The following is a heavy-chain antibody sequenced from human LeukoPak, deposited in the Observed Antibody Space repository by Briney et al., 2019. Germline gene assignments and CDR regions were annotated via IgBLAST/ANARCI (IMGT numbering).Heavy chain of an antibody. J-gene: IGHJ6*03. CDR1: RYTFTGYY. V-gene: IGHV1-2*02. D-gene: IGHD6-6*01. CDR2: INPNSGGT. Sequence: ASVKVSCKASRYTFTGYYMHWVRQAPGQGLEWMGWINPNSGGTNYAQKFQGRVTMTRDTSISTAYMELSRLRSDDTAVYYCARGIAARPTPYYYYYYYMDVWGKGTTVTVSS. CDR3: ARGIAARPTPYYYYYYYMDV.